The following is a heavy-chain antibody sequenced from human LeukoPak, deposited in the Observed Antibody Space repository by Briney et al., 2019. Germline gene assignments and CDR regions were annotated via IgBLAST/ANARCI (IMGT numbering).Heavy chain of an antibody. V-gene: IGHV1-18*01. CDR3: AILGAYDSSGPIDY. CDR2: ISAYNGNT. J-gene: IGHJ4*02. D-gene: IGHD3-22*01. CDR1: GYTFTSYG. Sequence: ASVKVSCKASGYTFTSYGISWVRQAPGQGLEWMGWISAYNGNTNYAQKLQGRVTMTTDTSTSTAYMELRSLRSDDTAVYYCAILGAYDSSGPIDYWGQGTLVTVSS.